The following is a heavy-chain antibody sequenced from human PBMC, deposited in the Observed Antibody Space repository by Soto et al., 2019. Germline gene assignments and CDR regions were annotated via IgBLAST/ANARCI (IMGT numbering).Heavy chain of an antibody. D-gene: IGHD5-18*01. J-gene: IGHJ4*02. V-gene: IGHV3-64D*06. CDR2: ISSNGVST. CDR1: VFPFSNSV. Sequence: GGSLRLSCSASVFPFSNSVMHWVRQAPGRGLEDLSAISSNGVSTYYADSVKGRFTISRDNSKNKLYLQLSSLRPEDTAIYYCMNVDTTMTEGRYFGYWGQGNLVTGSS. CDR3: MNVDTTMTEGRYFGY.